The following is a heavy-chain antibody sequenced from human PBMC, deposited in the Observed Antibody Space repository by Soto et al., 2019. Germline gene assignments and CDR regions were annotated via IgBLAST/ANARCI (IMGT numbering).Heavy chain of an antibody. D-gene: IGHD1-1*01. CDR1: GFTFNEYY. CDR2: SSNSGTFA. CDR3: ARSGDNYNLLEY. V-gene: IGHV3-11*06. Sequence: GGSLRLSCAASGFTFNEYYMSWIRQAPGKGLEWISYSSNSGTFARYADSVKGRFSISRDKAKNSLYLQINSLRGDDTAIYYCARSGDNYNLLEYWGQGTPVTVSS. J-gene: IGHJ4*02.